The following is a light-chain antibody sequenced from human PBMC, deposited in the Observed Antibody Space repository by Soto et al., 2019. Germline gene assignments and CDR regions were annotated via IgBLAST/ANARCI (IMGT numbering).Light chain of an antibody. CDR1: QNIRNY. V-gene: IGKV1-39*01. CDR3: QQSYSTPRT. J-gene: IGKJ1*01. Sequence: DIQMTQPPSSLSASVGDRVTITCRASQNIRNYLNWYQQKPGEAPKLLISAVSSLETGVPSRFSGSGSGTDFTLTITSLQPEDFATYYCQQSYSTPRTFGQGTKVDIK. CDR2: AVS.